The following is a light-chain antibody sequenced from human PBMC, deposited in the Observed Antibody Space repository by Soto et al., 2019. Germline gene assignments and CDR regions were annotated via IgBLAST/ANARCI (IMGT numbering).Light chain of an antibody. CDR2: GAS. CDR1: QSVSSSY. V-gene: IGKV3-20*01. J-gene: IGKJ1*01. CDR3: QQYGTSPWT. Sequence: EIVLTQSPGTLSLSPGERATLSCISSQSVSSSYLAWYQQKPGQAPRLLIYGASSRATGIPDTFSGSGSGTDFTLTISRLEPEDFAVYYCQQYGTSPWTFGQGTKVDIK.